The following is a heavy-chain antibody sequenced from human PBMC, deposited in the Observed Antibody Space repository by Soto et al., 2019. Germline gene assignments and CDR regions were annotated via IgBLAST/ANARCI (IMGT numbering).Heavy chain of an antibody. J-gene: IGHJ3*02. D-gene: IGHD3-22*01. Sequence: EVQLLESGGGLVQPGGSLRLSCAASGFTFSSYAMSWVRQAPGKGLEWVSGISGSGGNINYADSVKSRFTISRDNSKNTLYLHMNSLRAEDTAVYYCAKDSPYYYDSSDSVGAFDIWGQGTMVTVSS. CDR1: GFTFSSYA. V-gene: IGHV3-23*01. CDR3: AKDSPYYYDSSDSVGAFDI. CDR2: ISGSGGNI.